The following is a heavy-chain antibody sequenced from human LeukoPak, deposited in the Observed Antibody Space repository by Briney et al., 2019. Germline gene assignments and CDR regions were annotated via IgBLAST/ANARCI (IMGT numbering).Heavy chain of an antibody. CDR3: ARDPSGIVGVTLGY. CDR1: GFTFDDYA. CDR2: ISWNSGSI. V-gene: IGHV3-9*01. D-gene: IGHD1-26*01. J-gene: IGHJ4*02. Sequence: GGSLRLSCAASGFTFDDYAMHWVRHAPGKGLEWVSGISWNSGSIGYADSVKGRFTISRDNAKNSLYLQMNSLRAEDTAVYYCARDPSGIVGVTLGYWGQGTLVTVSS.